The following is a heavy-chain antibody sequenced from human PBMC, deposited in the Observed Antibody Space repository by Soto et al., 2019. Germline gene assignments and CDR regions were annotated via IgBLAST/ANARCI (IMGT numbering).Heavy chain of an antibody. CDR2: ISGSGGST. Sequence: GGSLRLSCAASGFTFSSYGMSWVRQSPGKGLEWVSAISGSGGSTYYADSVKGRFTISRDNSKNTLYLQMNSLRAEDTAVYYCARIAVAGTAGMDVWGQATTVTVSS. CDR1: GFTFSSYG. D-gene: IGHD6-19*01. J-gene: IGHJ6*02. CDR3: ARIAVAGTAGMDV. V-gene: IGHV3-23*01.